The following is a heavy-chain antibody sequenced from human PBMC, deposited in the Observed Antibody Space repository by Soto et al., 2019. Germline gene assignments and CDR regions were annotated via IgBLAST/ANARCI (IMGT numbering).Heavy chain of an antibody. CDR1: GGTFSSYA. V-gene: IGHV1-69*01. Sequence: QVQLVQSGAEVKKPGSSVKVSCKASGGTFSSYAISWVRQAPGQGLERFGGIIPIFGTANYAKKFQGRVTITADESTSTAYMELSSLRSEDTAVYYCARDGAYSSSQYGMDVWGQGTTVTVSS. CDR2: IIPIFGTA. J-gene: IGHJ6*02. CDR3: ARDGAYSSSQYGMDV. D-gene: IGHD6-13*01.